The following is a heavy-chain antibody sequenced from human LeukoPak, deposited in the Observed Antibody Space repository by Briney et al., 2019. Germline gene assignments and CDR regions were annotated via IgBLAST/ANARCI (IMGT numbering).Heavy chain of an antibody. V-gene: IGHV4-34*01. CDR1: GGSFSGYY. J-gene: IGHJ6*02. D-gene: IGHD2-21*01. CDR2: INHSGST. Sequence: SETLSLTCAVYGGSFSGYYWSWIRHPPGKGLEWIGEINHSGSTSYNPSLKSRVTISVDTSKNQFSLKLSSVTAADTAVYYCARGKGVEIGYYYGMDVWGQGTTVTVSS. CDR3: ARGKGVEIGYYYGMDV.